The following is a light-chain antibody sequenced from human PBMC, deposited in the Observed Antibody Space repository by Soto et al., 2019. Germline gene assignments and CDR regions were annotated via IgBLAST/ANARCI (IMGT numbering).Light chain of an antibody. CDR3: AAYGGSNNFV. V-gene: IGLV2-8*01. Sequence: QSALTQPPSASGSPGQSVTISCTGTSSDVGGYSFVSWYQHHPGKAPKLMIYEVTKRPSGVPDRFSGSKSGNTASLTVSGLQADDEADYYWAAYGGSNNFVFGTGTKLAVL. CDR1: SSDVGGYSF. J-gene: IGLJ1*01. CDR2: EVT.